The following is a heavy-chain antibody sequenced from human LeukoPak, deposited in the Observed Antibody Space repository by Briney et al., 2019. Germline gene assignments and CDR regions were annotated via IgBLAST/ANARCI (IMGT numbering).Heavy chain of an antibody. Sequence: PSETLSLTCAVSGGSISSGGYSWSWIRQPPGKGLEWIGYIYHSGSTYYNPSLKSRVTISVDRSKNQFSLKLSSVTAADTAVYYCARASKAVGFNWFDPWGQGTLVTVSS. J-gene: IGHJ5*02. CDR2: IYHSGST. D-gene: IGHD6-19*01. CDR3: ARASKAVGFNWFDP. V-gene: IGHV4-30-2*01. CDR1: GGSISSGGYS.